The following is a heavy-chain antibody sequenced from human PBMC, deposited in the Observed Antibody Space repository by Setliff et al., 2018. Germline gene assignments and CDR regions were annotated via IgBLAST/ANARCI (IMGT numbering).Heavy chain of an antibody. Sequence: GGSLRLSCAASGFSFSSYAMSWVRQAPGKGLEWVSTIIGSGISTYYSDSVQGRFTISRDNHKNMLHLQMNSLRVEDTAVYYCARDVFDFRTGQAGPWGQGTLVTVSS. CDR1: GFSFSSYA. V-gene: IGHV3-23*01. CDR3: ARDVFDFRTGQAGP. J-gene: IGHJ5*02. D-gene: IGHD3-3*01. CDR2: IIGSGIST.